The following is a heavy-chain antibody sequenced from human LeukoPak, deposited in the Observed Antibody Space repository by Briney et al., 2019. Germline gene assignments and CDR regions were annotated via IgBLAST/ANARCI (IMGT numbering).Heavy chain of an antibody. Sequence: ASVKVSCKASGYTFTSYAMHWVRQAPGQRLEWMGWINAGNGNTKYSQEFQGRVTITRDTSASTAYMELSSLRSEDTAVYYCARDMMGQEAVAGYYFDYWGQGTLVTVSS. J-gene: IGHJ4*02. CDR2: INAGNGNT. CDR3: ARDMMGQEAVAGYYFDY. CDR1: GYTFTSYA. D-gene: IGHD6-19*01. V-gene: IGHV1-3*03.